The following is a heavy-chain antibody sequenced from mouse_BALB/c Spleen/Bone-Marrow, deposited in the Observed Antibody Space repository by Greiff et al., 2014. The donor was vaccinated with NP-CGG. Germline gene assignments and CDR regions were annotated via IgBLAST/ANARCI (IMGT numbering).Heavy chain of an antibody. CDR1: GFTFSSYT. D-gene: IGHD1-2*01. J-gene: IGHJ3*01. V-gene: IGHV5-12-2*01. Sequence: EVKLVESGGGLVQPGGSLKLSCAASGFTFSSYTMPWARQTPEKRLEWVAYISNGGGSTYYPDTVKGRFTISRDNAKNTLYLQMSSLKSEDTAMYYCARRYDYGYGPFAYWGQGTLVTVSA. CDR2: ISNGGGST. CDR3: ARRYDYGYGPFAY.